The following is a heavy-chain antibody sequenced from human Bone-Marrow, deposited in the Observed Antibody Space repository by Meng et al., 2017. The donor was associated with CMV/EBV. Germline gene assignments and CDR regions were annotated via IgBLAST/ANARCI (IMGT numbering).Heavy chain of an antibody. CDR1: GFTFSRYN. CDR3: ARDLGTYPRGRGIAVAGTQDY. V-gene: IGHV3-21*01. CDR2: ISSSSTYI. Sequence: GESLKISCAASGFTFSRYNMNWVRQAPGKGLEWVSSISSSSTYIYHADSVKGRFTISRDNAKNSLYLQMNSLRAEDTAVYYCARDLGTYPRGRGIAVAGTQDYWGQGTLVTVSS. D-gene: IGHD6-19*01. J-gene: IGHJ4*02.